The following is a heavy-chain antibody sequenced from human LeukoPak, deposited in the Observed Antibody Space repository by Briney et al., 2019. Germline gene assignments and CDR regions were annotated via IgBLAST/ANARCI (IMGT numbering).Heavy chain of an antibody. CDR1: GGSISSSSYY. J-gene: IGHJ2*01. CDR2: IYYGGST. Sequence: SETLSLTCTVSGGSISSSSYYWGWIRQPPGKGLEWIGNIYYGGSTYYNPSLKSRVTISVDTPKNQFSLKLTSVTAADTAVYYCARPYSRSDWYFDLWGRGTLVTVSP. CDR3: ARPYSRSDWYFDL. V-gene: IGHV4-39*01. D-gene: IGHD6-6*01.